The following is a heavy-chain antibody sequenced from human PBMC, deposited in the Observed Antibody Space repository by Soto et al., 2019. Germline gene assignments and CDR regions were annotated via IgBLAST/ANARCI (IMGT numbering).Heavy chain of an antibody. V-gene: IGHV4-30-2*06. D-gene: IGHD2-8*02. CDR3: ARDKITGLFDY. CDR2: ILNSGSP. Sequence: SETLSLTCSVSGASIYNGGYFWSWIRQSPGKGLEWIGHILNSGSPYNNPSLNSRVTISVDTSKNQFSLKLTSVTAADTAVYYCARDKITGLFDYWGQGTLVTVSS. CDR1: GASIYNGGYF. J-gene: IGHJ4*02.